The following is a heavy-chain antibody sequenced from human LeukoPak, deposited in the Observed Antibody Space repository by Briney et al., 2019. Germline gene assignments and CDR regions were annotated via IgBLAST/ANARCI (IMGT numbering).Heavy chain of an antibody. V-gene: IGHV1-18*04. D-gene: IGHD6-13*01. J-gene: IGHJ4*02. Sequence: ASVKVSCKASGYTFTSNYIHWVRQAPGQGLEWMGWISAYNGNTNYAQKLQGRVTMTTDTSTSTAYMELRSLRSDDTAVYYCARAAAAGNRRSDFDYWGQGTLVTVSS. CDR3: ARAAAAGNRRSDFDY. CDR1: GYTFTSNY. CDR2: ISAYNGNT.